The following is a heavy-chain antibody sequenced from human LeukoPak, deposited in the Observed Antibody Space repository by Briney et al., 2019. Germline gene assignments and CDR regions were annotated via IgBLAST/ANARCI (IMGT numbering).Heavy chain of an antibody. CDR3: AKDYKSDIVRH. CDR2: ITGGGGST. D-gene: IGHD2-8*01. V-gene: IGHV3-23*01. CDR1: GFTFDTYG. Sequence: GGSLRLSCAASGFTFDTYGMTWVRQAPGKGLEWVSGITGGGGSTYYAGSVKGRFTISRDNSKNTLYLQMNSLRAEDTAVYYCAKDYKSDIVRHWGQGTLVTVSS. J-gene: IGHJ4*02.